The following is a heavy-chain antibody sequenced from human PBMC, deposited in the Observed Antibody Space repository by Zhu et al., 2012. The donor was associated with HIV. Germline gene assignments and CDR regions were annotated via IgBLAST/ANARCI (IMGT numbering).Heavy chain of an antibody. J-gene: IGHJ1*01. CDR1: GGSFSGFY. CDR2: INHSGSV. D-gene: IGHD3-10*01. V-gene: IGHV4-34*01. CDR3: ARGDNYYASGSPAKGRYFQY. Sequence: QVQLQQWGAGLLKPSETLSLTCAVYGGSFSGFYWSWIRQPPGKGLEGIGEINHSGSVNYNPSLKSRVTISVDTSKNQFSLKLSSVTAADTALYYCARGDNYYASGSPAKGRYFQYWGQGTLATVSS.